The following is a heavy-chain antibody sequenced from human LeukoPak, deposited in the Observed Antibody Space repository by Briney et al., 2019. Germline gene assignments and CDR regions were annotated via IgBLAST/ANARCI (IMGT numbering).Heavy chain of an antibody. Sequence: SETLSLTCAVYGGSFSGYYWSWIRQPPGKGLEWIGEINHSGSTNYNPSLKSRVTISVDASKNQFSLKLSSVTAADTAVYYCARGHGGSSDHKTLALYYFDYWGQGTLVTVSS. CDR2: INHSGST. CDR3: ARGHGGSSDHKTLALYYFDY. V-gene: IGHV4-34*01. D-gene: IGHD2-2*01. J-gene: IGHJ4*02. CDR1: GGSFSGYY.